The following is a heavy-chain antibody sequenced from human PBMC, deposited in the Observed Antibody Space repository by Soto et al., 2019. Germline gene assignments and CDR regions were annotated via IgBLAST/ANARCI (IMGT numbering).Heavy chain of an antibody. D-gene: IGHD3-10*01. J-gene: IGHJ3*01. CDR2: ISPYNGNT. Sequence: ASVKVSCKASGYTFSNYGICWVRPAPGRGLQWMGWISPYNGNTNYAQKIQGRVTMTTDTSTSTAYMELRSLRSDDTAVYYCARDYYGSGSHPGAFNFWGQGAMVTVSS. CDR3: ARDYYGSGSHPGAFNF. CDR1: GYTFSNYG. V-gene: IGHV1-18*01.